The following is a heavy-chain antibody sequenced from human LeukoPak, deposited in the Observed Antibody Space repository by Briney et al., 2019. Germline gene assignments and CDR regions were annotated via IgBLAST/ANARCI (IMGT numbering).Heavy chain of an antibody. CDR1: GFTFSSYA. D-gene: IGHD3-16*01. V-gene: IGHV3-21*01. CDR2: ISSSSSYI. CDR3: APGGSGAFDI. Sequence: PGGSLRLSCTASGFTFSSYAMNWVRQAPGKGLEWVSSISSSSSYIYYADSVKGRFTISRDNAKNSLYLQMNSLRAEDTAVYYCAPGGSGAFDIWGQGTMVTVSS. J-gene: IGHJ3*02.